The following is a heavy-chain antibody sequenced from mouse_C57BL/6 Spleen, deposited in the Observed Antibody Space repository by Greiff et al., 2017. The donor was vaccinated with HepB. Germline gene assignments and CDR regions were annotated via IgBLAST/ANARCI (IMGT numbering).Heavy chain of an antibody. V-gene: IGHV1-52*01. CDR3: ARGMVSDY. CDR1: GYTFTSYW. CDR2: IDTSDSET. Sequence: QVQLQQPGAELMRPGSSVKLSCKASGYTFTSYWMHWVKQRPIQGLEWIGNIDTSDSETHYNQKFKDKATLTVDKSSSTAYMQLSSLTSEDSAVYYCARGMVSDYWGQGTTLTVSS. D-gene: IGHD2-3*01. J-gene: IGHJ2*01.